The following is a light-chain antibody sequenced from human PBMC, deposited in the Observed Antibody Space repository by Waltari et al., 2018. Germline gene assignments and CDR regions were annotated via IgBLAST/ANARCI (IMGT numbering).Light chain of an antibody. Sequence: AIRMTLSPSSFPASTGDRVTITCRASQGISSYLAWYQQKPGKAPKLLIYAASTLQSGVPSRFSGSGSGTDFTLTISCLQSEDFATYYCQQYYSYPPTFGQGTKLEIK. J-gene: IGKJ2*01. CDR2: AAS. V-gene: IGKV1-8*01. CDR3: QQYYSYPPT. CDR1: QGISSY.